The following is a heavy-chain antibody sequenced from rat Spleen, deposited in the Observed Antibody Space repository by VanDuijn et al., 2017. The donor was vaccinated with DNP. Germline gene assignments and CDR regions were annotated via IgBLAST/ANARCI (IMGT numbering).Heavy chain of an antibody. CDR2: ITYAGSTT. CDR3: KLGGAY. CDR1: GFPFSDYY. J-gene: IGHJ2*01. V-gene: IGHV5-22*01. D-gene: IGHD5-1*01. Sequence: EVQLVESGGGLVQPGRSLKVSCAASGFPFSDYYMAWVRLAPKWGLEWVTSITYAGSTTYYGDSVKGRFTVSRDNTKSTLYLQMNSLRSEDTAIYYCKLGGAYWGQGVMVTVSS.